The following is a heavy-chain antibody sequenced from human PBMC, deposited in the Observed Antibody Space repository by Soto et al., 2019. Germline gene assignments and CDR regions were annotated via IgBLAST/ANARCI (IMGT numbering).Heavy chain of an antibody. Sequence: SETLSLTCTVSGASINSGDYYWSWIRQPPGKGLEWIGYIYYSGSIYHNPSLKSRVIISVDTSKNQFSLKLSSVTAADTAVYYCARETPLRQQPFDPWGQGTLVTVS. CDR3: ARETPLRQQPFDP. CDR1: GASINSGDYY. J-gene: IGHJ5*02. V-gene: IGHV4-30-4*01. CDR2: IYYSGSI. D-gene: IGHD1-1*01.